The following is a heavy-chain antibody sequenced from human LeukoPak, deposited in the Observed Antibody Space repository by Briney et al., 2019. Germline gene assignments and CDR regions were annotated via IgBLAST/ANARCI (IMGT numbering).Heavy chain of an antibody. J-gene: IGHJ4*02. CDR2: IYYSGST. Sequence: PSETLSLTCTVSGGSISSSSYYWGWIRQPPGKGLEWIGSIYYSGSTYYNPSLKSRVTISVDTSKNQFSLKLSSVTAADTAVYYCARHSLPIPFDYWGQGTLVTVSS. CDR3: ARHSLPIPFDY. V-gene: IGHV4-39*01. CDR1: GGSISSSSYY.